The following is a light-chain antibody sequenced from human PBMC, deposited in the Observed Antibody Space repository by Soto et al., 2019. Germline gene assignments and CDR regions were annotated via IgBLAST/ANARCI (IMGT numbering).Light chain of an antibody. J-gene: IGKJ1*01. V-gene: IGKV1-5*03. CDR3: QQYNSYSPT. CDR2: KAS. CDR1: QNIRSR. Sequence: DFQMTQSPSTLSASVGDRVTITYGASQNIRSRLAWFQQKPGKAPKLLINKASSLESGVPSRFSGSGSGTEFTLTISGLQPGDSATYYCQQYNSYSPTFGQGTKVDIK.